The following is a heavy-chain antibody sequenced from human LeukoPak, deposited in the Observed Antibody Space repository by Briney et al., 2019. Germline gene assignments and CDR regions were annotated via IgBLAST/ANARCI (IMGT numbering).Heavy chain of an antibody. CDR2: IYSGGST. D-gene: IGHD5-12*01. V-gene: IGHV3-66*01. Sequence: GGSLRLSCAASGFTVSSNYMSWVRQAPGKGLEWVSVIYSGGSTYYADSVKGRFTISRDNSKNTLYLQMNSLRAEDTAAYYWARAYSGYVFGYWGQGTLVTVSS. CDR3: ARAYSGYVFGY. J-gene: IGHJ4*02. CDR1: GFTVSSNY.